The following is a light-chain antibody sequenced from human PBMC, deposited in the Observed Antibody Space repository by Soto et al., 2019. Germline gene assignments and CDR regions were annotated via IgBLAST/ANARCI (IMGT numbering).Light chain of an antibody. CDR2: EAT. CDR1: SSDSGTYNF. Sequence: QSALTQPASVSGSPGQSITISCTRASSDSGTYNFFAWYQQHPGEAPKLIIYEATQRPSGVSNRFSGSKSGNMASLTISGLQADDEADYYCCSYAGTTTVFGGGTKRTVL. J-gene: IGLJ2*01. V-gene: IGLV2-23*01. CDR3: CSYAGTTTV.